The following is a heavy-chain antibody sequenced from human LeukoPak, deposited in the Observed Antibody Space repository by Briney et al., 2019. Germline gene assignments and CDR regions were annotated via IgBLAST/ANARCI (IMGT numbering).Heavy chain of an antibody. CDR3: AKPSSSGWSYFAN. J-gene: IGHJ4*02. D-gene: IGHD6-19*01. CDR2: ISGSGDST. V-gene: IGHV3-23*01. Sequence: PGGSLRLACAASGFTFSSHAMSWVRQTPGKGLEWVSVISGSGDSTYYADSVKGRFTISRDNFKNTLNLQMTSLRAEDTALYYCAKPSSSGWSYFANWGQGTLVTVSS. CDR1: GFTFSSHA.